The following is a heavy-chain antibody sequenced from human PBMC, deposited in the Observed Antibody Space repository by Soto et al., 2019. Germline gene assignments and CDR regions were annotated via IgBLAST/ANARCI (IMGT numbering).Heavy chain of an antibody. Sequence: GGSLRLSCAASGFTVSSNYMSWVRQAPGKGLEWVSVIYSGGSTYYADSVKGRFTISRPNSKNTLYLQMNSLRAEDTAVYYCASRYCSSTSCYHNYYYYYYMDVWGKGTTVTVSS. V-gene: IGHV3-53*04. J-gene: IGHJ6*03. CDR2: IYSGGST. CDR1: GFTVSSNY. CDR3: ASRYCSSTSCYHNYYYYYYMDV. D-gene: IGHD2-2*01.